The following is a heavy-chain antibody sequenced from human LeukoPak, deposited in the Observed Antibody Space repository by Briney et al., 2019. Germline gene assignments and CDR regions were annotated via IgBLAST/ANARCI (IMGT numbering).Heavy chain of an antibody. CDR2: INPDSGVA. D-gene: IGHD1-26*01. J-gene: IGHJ4*02. CDR3: ARGFGLGGATVPPQFDY. CDR1: GYTLTDHY. V-gene: IGHV1-2*06. Sequence: ASVKVSCKASGYTLTDHYMHWVRQAPGQGLEWMGRINPDSGVANYGQAFRGRVTMTRDPSINTDYMEVSTLRSDDTAVYYCARGFGLGGATVPPQFDYWGQGTLVTVSS.